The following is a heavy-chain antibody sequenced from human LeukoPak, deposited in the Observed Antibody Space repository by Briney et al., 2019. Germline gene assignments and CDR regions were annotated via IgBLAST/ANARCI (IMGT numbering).Heavy chain of an antibody. CDR3: ARDADSGNYGDYVPNWYFDL. J-gene: IGHJ2*01. CDR2: ISPYNGNT. V-gene: IGHV1-18*01. Sequence: ASVKVSCKVSGYTLTELSIHWVRQAPGKGLEWMGWISPYNGNTNYAQKFQGRVTMTTDTSTSTVYMELSSLRSEDTAVYYCARDADSGNYGDYVPNWYFDLWGRGTLVTVSS. CDR1: GYTLTELS. D-gene: IGHD4-17*01.